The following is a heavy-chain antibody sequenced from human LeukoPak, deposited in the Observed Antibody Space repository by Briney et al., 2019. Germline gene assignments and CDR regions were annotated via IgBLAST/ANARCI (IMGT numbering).Heavy chain of an antibody. J-gene: IGHJ6*02. CDR3: ARELRFLENGRTTGMDV. Sequence: VASVKVSCKASGYTFTSYDINWVRQATGQGLEWMGWMNPNSGNTNYAQKFQGRVTMTRDTSISTAYMELSRLRSDDTAVYYCARELRFLENGRTTGMDVWGQGTTVTVSS. V-gene: IGHV1-8*01. CDR1: GYTFTSYD. CDR2: MNPNSGNT. D-gene: IGHD3-3*01.